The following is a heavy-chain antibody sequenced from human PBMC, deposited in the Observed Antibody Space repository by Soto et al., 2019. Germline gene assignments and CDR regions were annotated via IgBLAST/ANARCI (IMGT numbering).Heavy chain of an antibody. V-gene: IGHV2-26*01. CDR1: GFSLSNGRLG. CDR2: IFSNDEK. J-gene: IGHJ4*02. Sequence: QVTLKESGPVLVKPTETLTLTCAVSGFSLSNGRLGVTWIRQPPGKALEWLAHIFSNDEKSYTTSLKSSLTITKDTSKSQVVLIVTNMDPVDTATYYCARTDTYYDLRGPYYVFDYWGQGTLVTVSS. D-gene: IGHD3-3*01. CDR3: ARTDTYYDLRGPYYVFDY.